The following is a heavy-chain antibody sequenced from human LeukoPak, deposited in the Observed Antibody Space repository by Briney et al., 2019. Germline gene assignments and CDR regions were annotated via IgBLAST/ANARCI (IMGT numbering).Heavy chain of an antibody. D-gene: IGHD3-3*01. CDR1: GYTFIGYY. V-gene: IGHV1-2*02. CDR2: INPNSGGT. J-gene: IGHJ3*02. Sequence: ASVKVSCKASGYTFIGYYMHWVRQAPGQGLEWMGWINPNSGGTNYAQKFQGRVTMTRDTSISTAYMELSSLRSEDTAVYYCARGHTHYDFWSGNAFDIWGQGTMVTVSS. CDR3: ARGHTHYDFWSGNAFDI.